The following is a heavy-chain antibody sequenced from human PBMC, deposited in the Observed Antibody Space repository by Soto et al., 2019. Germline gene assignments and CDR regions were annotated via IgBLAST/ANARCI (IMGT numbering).Heavy chain of an antibody. CDR3: ARGHGDWFDP. CDR1: GDSVSSDSVA. J-gene: IGHJ5*02. D-gene: IGHD4-17*01. V-gene: IGHV6-1*01. CDR2: TYYRSKWYN. Sequence: QVQLQQSSPGLVKPTQTLSLTCAISGDSVSSDSVAWNWIRQSPSRGLEWLGRTYYRSKWYNDYAVSVKSRISINPDTSKNQFSLQLNSVTPEDTAVYYCARGHGDWFDPWGQGTLVTVSS.